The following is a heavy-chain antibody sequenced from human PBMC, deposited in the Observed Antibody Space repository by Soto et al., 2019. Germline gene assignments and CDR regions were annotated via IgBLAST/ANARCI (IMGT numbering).Heavy chain of an antibody. CDR2: ISYDGSEK. Sequence: QVQLVESGGGVVQPGRSLRLSCAASGFSFSNYGMHWVRQAPGKGLEWMAVISYDGSEKYYADSVKGRFTISRDNSKNTLYLQMNSLRAEDTAVYYCARGGIVVVVAATGYWGQGTLVTVSS. J-gene: IGHJ4*02. V-gene: IGHV3-30*03. D-gene: IGHD2-15*01. CDR3: ARGGIVVVVAATGY. CDR1: GFSFSNYG.